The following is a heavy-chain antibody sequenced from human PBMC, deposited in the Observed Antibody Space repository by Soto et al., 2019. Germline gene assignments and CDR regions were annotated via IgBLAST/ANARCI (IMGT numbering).Heavy chain of an antibody. CDR1: GGSIRSGDYY. CDR3: ARDNILGILYGGMDV. J-gene: IGHJ6*02. D-gene: IGHD3-3*01. Sequence: PSATLSLTYPVSGGSIRSGDYYWCWIRQPPGKGLEWIGYIYYSGSTYYNPSLKSRVTISVDTSKNQFSLKLSSVTAADTAVYYCARDNILGILYGGMDVWGQGTTVTVSS. V-gene: IGHV4-30-4*02. CDR2: IYYSGST.